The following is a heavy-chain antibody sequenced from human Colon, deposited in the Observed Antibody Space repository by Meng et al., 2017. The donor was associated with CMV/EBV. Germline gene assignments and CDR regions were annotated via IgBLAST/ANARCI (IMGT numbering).Heavy chain of an antibody. CDR3: VRSRVGHSSPFDF. D-gene: IGHD1-26*01. J-gene: IGHJ4*01. CDR1: CGSISQGGYY. V-gene: IGHV4-31*02. CDR2: IYYTGET. Sequence: SCGSISQGGYYWGWIRQFPGRGLEWIGYIYYTGETFYNPSLKGRLTIAPDTSKNQLSLNLRFMTVADAATYYCVRSRVGHSSPFDFWGHGTLVTVSS.